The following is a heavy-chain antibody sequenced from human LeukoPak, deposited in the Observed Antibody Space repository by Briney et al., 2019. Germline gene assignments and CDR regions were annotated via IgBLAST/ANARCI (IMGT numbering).Heavy chain of an antibody. Sequence: PGGSLRLSCTASGFTFGDYVMTWVRQAPGKGLEWVGFIRCKAYGGTTEYAASVKGRFTISRDDSKSIAYLQMNSLKTEDTAVYYCSTKYDSSTYYPFHNWGQGALVTVSS. CDR3: STKYDSSTYYPFHN. D-gene: IGHD3-22*01. V-gene: IGHV3-49*04. J-gene: IGHJ4*02. CDR1: GFTFGDYV. CDR2: IRCKAYGGTT.